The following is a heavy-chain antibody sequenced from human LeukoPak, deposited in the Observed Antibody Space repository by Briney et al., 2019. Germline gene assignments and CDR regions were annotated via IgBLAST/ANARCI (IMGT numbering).Heavy chain of an antibody. CDR2: ISTNSAFI. Sequence: PGGSLRLSCTASGFTFINYSMNWVRQAPGKGLEWVSSISTNSAFIYYADSVKGRFTISRDNAKNSLYLQMNSLRAEDTAVYYCARDVAAVAGNAFDIWGQGTMVTVSS. CDR1: GFTFINYS. J-gene: IGHJ3*02. D-gene: IGHD6-19*01. CDR3: ARDVAAVAGNAFDI. V-gene: IGHV3-21*01.